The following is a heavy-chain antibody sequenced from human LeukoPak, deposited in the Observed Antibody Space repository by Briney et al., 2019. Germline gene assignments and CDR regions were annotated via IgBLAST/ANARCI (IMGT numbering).Heavy chain of an antibody. Sequence: ASVKVSCKASGYTFTGYYTHWVRQAPGQGLEWMGWINPNSGGTNYAQKFQGRVTMTRDTSISTAYMELSRLRSDDTAVYYCASHYYYGSGSYFDYWGQGTLVTVSS. J-gene: IGHJ4*02. V-gene: IGHV1-2*02. CDR2: INPNSGGT. D-gene: IGHD3-10*01. CDR1: GYTFTGYY. CDR3: ASHYYYGSGSYFDY.